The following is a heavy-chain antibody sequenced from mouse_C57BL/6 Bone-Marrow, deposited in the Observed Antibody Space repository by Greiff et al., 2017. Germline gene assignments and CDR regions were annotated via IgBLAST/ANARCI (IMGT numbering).Heavy chain of an antibody. CDR2: IHPNSGST. J-gene: IGHJ3*01. CDR1: GYTFTSYW. V-gene: IGHV1-64*01. Sequence: VQLQESGAELVKPGASVKLSCKASGYTFTSYWMHWVKQRPGQGLEWIGMIHPNSGSTNYNEKFKSKATLTVDNSSSTAYMQLSSLTPEDAAVYYCATYYCNYLAWFAYWGQGTLVTVSA. CDR3: ATYYCNYLAWFAY. D-gene: IGHD2-10*01.